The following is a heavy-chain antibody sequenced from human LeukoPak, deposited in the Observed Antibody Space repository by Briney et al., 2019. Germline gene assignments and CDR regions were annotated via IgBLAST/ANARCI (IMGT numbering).Heavy chain of an antibody. CDR2: IIPIFGTA. V-gene: IGHV1-69*06. CDR1: GYTLNDIS. CDR3: ARDGKVVATTVDLWFDP. D-gene: IGHD5-12*01. Sequence: SVKVSCKISGYTLNDISMHWVRQPPGKGLEWMGGIIPIFGTANYAQKFQGRVTITADKSTSTAYMELSSLRSEDTAVYYCARDGKVVATTVDLWFDPWGQGTLVTVSS. J-gene: IGHJ5*02.